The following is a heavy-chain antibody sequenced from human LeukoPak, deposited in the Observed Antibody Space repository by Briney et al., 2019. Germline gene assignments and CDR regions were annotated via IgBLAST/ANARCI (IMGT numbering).Heavy chain of an antibody. J-gene: IGHJ4*02. V-gene: IGHV3-64D*06. CDR3: ARDMSGTYSFDY. CDR1: GFTLFWHV. CDR2: IHHNGDIT. D-gene: IGHD1-26*01. Sequence: GGSLRLSCAASGFTLFWHVMHWVRQAPGKPLEYVSFIHHNGDITSYADSVRGRFTVSRDNSKNTLFLDLTSLRTDDTAVYYCARDMSGTYSFDYWGQGTLVTVSS.